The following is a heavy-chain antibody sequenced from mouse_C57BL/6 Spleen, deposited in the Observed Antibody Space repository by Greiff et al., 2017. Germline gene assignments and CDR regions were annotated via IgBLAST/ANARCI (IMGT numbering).Heavy chain of an antibody. J-gene: IGHJ2*01. V-gene: IGHV1-26*01. CDR2: INPNNGGT. Sequence: VQLKQSGPELVKPGASVKISCKASGYTFTDYYMNWVKQSHGKSLEWIGDINPNNGGTSYNQKFKGKATLTVDKSSSTAYMELRSLTSEDSAVYYCARGGLRDFDYWGQGTTLTVSS. D-gene: IGHD1-1*01. CDR3: ARGGLRDFDY. CDR1: GYTFTDYY.